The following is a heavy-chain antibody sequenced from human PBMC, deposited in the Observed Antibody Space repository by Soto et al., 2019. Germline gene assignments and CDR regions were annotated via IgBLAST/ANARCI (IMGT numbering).Heavy chain of an antibody. Sequence: GSLRLSCAASGFTFSNYWMSWVRQAPGKGLEWVANIKQDGSQNYYVDSVKGRFTTSRDNAKNSVYLQMDSLRVEDTAVYYCAREGALKPFSSWGQGALVTVSS. CDR1: GFTFSNYW. V-gene: IGHV3-7*01. CDR3: AREGALKPFSS. CDR2: IKQDGSQN. J-gene: IGHJ5*02.